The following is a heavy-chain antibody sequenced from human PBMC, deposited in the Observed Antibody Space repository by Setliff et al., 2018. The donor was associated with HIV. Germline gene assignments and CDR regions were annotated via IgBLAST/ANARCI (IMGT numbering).Heavy chain of an antibody. V-gene: IGHV4-61*02. CDR1: GGSISSGTYY. Sequence: SETLSLTCTVSGGSISSGTYYWSWIRQPAGKGLEWIGRIYTSGSTNYNPSLKSRVTISVDTSKNQFSLKLSSVTAADTAVYYCAGCITGTTHWFDPWGQGTLVTVSS. CDR2: IYTSGST. CDR3: AGCITGTTHWFDP. D-gene: IGHD1-20*01. J-gene: IGHJ5*02.